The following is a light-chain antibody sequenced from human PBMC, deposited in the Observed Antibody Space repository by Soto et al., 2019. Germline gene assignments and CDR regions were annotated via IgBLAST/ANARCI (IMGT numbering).Light chain of an antibody. CDR2: EVS. V-gene: IGLV2-14*01. J-gene: IGLJ3*02. CDR3: SSYTSSSTLWV. CDR1: SSDVGGYNY. Sequence: QSALTQPASVSGSPGQSITISCTGTSSDVGGYNYVSWYQQHPGKAPKLMIYEVSHRPSGVSNRFSGSKSGNTASLTISGLQAEDGADYYCSSYTSSSTLWVFGGGTKLTVL.